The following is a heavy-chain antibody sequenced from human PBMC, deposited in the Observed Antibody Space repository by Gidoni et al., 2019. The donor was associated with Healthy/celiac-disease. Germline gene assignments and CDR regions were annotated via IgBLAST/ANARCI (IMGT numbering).Heavy chain of an antibody. CDR2: IYPGDSDT. J-gene: IGHJ4*02. CDR1: GYSFPSYW. CDR3: ARSWGYSGYDFLNPVPPDY. V-gene: IGHV5-51*01. Sequence: EVQLVQSGAEVKQPGESLKISCKGSGYSFPSYWIGWVRQMPGKGLEWMGIIYPGDSDTRYSPSFQGQVTISADKSISTAYLQWSSLKASDTAMYYCARSWGYSGYDFLNPVPPDYWGQGTLVTVSS. D-gene: IGHD5-12*01.